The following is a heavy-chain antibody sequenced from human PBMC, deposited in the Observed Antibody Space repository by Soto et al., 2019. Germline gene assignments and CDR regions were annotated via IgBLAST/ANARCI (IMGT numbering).Heavy chain of an antibody. CDR1: GGSISSGDYY. V-gene: IGHV4-30-4*01. J-gene: IGHJ4*01. D-gene: IGHD6-13*01. Sequence: SETLSLTCTVSGGSISSGDYYWSWIRQPPGKGLEWIGYIYYSGSTYYNPSLKSRVTISVDTSKNQFSLKLSSVTAADTAVYYCARSPRSIAAGGIDFWGQGILVTVSS. CDR2: IYYSGST. CDR3: ARSPRSIAAGGIDF.